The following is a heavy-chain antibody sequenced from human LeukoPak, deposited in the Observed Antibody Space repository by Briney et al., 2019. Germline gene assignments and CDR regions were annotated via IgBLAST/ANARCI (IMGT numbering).Heavy chain of an antibody. D-gene: IGHD6-6*01. CDR1: GYTFTSYD. CDR2: MNPNSGNT. J-gene: IGHJ4*02. Sequence: ASVKVSCKASGYTFTSYDINWVRQATGQGLEWMGWMNPNSGNTGYAQKFQGRVTMARNTSISTAYMELSSLRSEDTAVYYCASWGSSSSSRGLDYWGQGTLVTVSS. CDR3: ASWGSSSSSRGLDY. V-gene: IGHV1-8*01.